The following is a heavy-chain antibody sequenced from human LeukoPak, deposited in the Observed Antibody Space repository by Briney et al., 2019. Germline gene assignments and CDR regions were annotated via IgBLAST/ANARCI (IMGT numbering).Heavy chain of an antibody. J-gene: IGHJ4*02. CDR3: ALYDSGSYTFDY. D-gene: IGHD3-22*01. V-gene: IGHV4-31*03. CDR2: IFYSGGT. CDR1: GGSISSGGYY. Sequence: SETLSLTCTVSGGSISSGGYYWSWIRQHPGKGLEWIGYIFYSGGTYYNPSLKSRVTISVDTSKNQFSLKLSSVTAADTAVYYCALYDSGSYTFDYWGQGTLVTVSS.